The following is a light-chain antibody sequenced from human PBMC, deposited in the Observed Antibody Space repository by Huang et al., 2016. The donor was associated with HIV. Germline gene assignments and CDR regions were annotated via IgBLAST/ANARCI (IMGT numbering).Light chain of an antibody. V-gene: IGKV1-39*01. CDR2: VAS. Sequence: DIQMTQSPSSLSASVGDGVTIACRASQSIGTYLNWYQQKPGKAPRLLIHVASSLQSGVPSRFSCSGSGTDFTLTISSLQPEDFATYYCQQSYSALGLTFGGGTKVEIK. CDR3: QQSYSALGLT. CDR1: QSIGTY. J-gene: IGKJ4*01.